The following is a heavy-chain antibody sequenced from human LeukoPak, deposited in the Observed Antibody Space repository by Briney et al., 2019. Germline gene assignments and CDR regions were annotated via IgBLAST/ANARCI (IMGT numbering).Heavy chain of an antibody. Sequence: SETLSLTCTVSGGSISSYYWSWIRQPPGKGLEWIGYIYYSGSTNYNPSLKSRVTISVDTSKNQFSLKLSSVTTADTAVYYCARDLGGSSADYWGQGTLVTVSS. V-gene: IGHV4-59*01. J-gene: IGHJ4*02. CDR3: ARDLGGSSADY. CDR2: IYYSGST. CDR1: GGSISSYY. D-gene: IGHD6-6*01.